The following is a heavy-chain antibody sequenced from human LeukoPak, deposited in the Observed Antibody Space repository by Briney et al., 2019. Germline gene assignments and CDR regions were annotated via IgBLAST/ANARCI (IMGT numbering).Heavy chain of an antibody. Sequence: GASVKVSCKASGGTFSSYAISWVRQAPGQGLEWMGGIIPIFGTANYAQKFQGRVTITADESTSTAYMELSSLRSEDTAVYYCARDLQEGSGSYSPSSVVLGPAFDYWGQGTLVTVSS. CDR1: GGTFSSYA. CDR3: ARDLQEGSGSYSPSSVVLGPAFDY. J-gene: IGHJ4*02. D-gene: IGHD1-26*01. V-gene: IGHV1-69*13. CDR2: IIPIFGTA.